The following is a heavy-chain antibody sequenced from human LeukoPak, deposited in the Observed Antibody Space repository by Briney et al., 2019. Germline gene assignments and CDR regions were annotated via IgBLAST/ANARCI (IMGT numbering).Heavy chain of an antibody. V-gene: IGHV3-23*01. CDR1: RFPPRKYA. CDR2: SSGSGGSK. Sequence: GGSLRLSCVGSRFPPRKYAMSWVRQAPGKGLDWVSGSSGSGGSKYYADSVRGRFTISRDDSKDTLFLQMGSLRADDTAKYYCAKEPEPFLEWHFDNWGQGTLVIVSS. CDR3: AKEPEPFLEWHFDN. J-gene: IGHJ4*02. D-gene: IGHD3-3*02.